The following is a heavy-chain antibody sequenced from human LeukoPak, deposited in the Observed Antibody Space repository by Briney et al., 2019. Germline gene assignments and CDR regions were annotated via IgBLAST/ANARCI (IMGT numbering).Heavy chain of an antibody. J-gene: IGHJ4*02. D-gene: IGHD2-2*01. CDR1: GFTFSSYS. Sequence: GGSLRLSCAASGFTFSSYSLHWLRQAPGKGLAYVSAISSNGDNTYYAGSVKGRFTISRDNSKNTLYLQMGSLRVEDMGVYYCAREVDRVFDYWGQGNLVAVSS. CDR3: AREVDRVFDY. CDR2: ISSNGDNT. V-gene: IGHV3-64*02.